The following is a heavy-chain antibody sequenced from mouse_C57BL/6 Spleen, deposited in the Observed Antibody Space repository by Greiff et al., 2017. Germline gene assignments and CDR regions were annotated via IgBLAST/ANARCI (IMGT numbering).Heavy chain of an antibody. CDR2: IYPRSGNT. D-gene: IGHD2-4*01. CDR1: GYTFTSYG. CDR3: ARDDYDGGAWFAY. J-gene: IGHJ3*01. Sequence: LQESGAELARPGASVKLSCKASGYTFTSYGISWVKQRTGQGLEWIGDIYPRSGNTYYNEKFKGKATLTADKSSSTAYMELRSLTSEDSAVYFCARDDYDGGAWFAYWGQGTLVTVSA. V-gene: IGHV1-81*01.